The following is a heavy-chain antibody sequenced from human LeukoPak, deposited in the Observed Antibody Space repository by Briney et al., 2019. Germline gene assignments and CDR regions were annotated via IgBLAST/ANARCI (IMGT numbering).Heavy chain of an antibody. V-gene: IGHV3-74*01. Sequence: PGGSLRLSCAASGFTFSSYWMHWFRQAPEKGLVWVSRINSDGSSTSYADSVKGRFTISRDNAKNTLYLQMNSLRAEDTAVYYCARSEGGWLDYWGQGTLVTVSS. CDR2: INSDGSST. J-gene: IGHJ4*02. CDR3: ARSEGGWLDY. CDR1: GFTFSSYW. D-gene: IGHD6-19*01.